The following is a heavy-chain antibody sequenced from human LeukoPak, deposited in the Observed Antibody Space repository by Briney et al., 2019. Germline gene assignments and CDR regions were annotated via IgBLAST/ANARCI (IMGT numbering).Heavy chain of an antibody. Sequence: PSESLSLTCTVAGGSISSYYWSWIRQPPGKGLECIEYIYYSGSTNYNPSLKSRVTISVDTSKNQFSLKLSSVTAAVTAVYYCATVSIVGGHFDHWGQGTLVTVSS. V-gene: IGHV4-59*08. J-gene: IGHJ4*02. CDR1: GGSISSYY. CDR2: IYYSGST. CDR3: ATVSIVGGHFDH. D-gene: IGHD1-26*01.